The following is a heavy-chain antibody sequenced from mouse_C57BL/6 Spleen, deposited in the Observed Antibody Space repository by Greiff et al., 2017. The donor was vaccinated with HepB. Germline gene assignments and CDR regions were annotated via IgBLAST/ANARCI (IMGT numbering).Heavy chain of an antibody. J-gene: IGHJ4*01. CDR2: INPNNGGT. D-gene: IGHD1-1*01. Sequence: VQLQQSGPEPVKPGASVKISCKASGYTFTDYYMNWVKQSHGKSLEWIGDINPNNGGTSYNQKFKGKATLTVDKSSSTAYMELRSLTSEDSAVYYCARGALYYYAMDYWGQGTSVTVSS. V-gene: IGHV1-26*01. CDR3: ARGALYYYAMDY. CDR1: GYTFTDYY.